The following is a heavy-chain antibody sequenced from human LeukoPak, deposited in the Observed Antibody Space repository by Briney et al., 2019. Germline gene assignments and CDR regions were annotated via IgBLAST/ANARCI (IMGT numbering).Heavy chain of an antibody. CDR2: ISSSSSYI. V-gene: IGHV3-21*01. CDR3: AREGKSGYDYFDY. CDR1: GFTFSSYS. D-gene: IGHD5-12*01. J-gene: IGHJ4*02. Sequence: GSLRLSCAASGFTFSSYSMNWVRQAPGKGLEWVSSISSSSSYIYYADSVKGRFTISRDNAKNTLYLQMNSLRAGDTAVYYCAREGKSGYDYFDYWGQGTLVTVSS.